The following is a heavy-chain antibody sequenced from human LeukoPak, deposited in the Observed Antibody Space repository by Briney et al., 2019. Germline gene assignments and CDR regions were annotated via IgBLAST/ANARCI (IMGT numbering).Heavy chain of an antibody. V-gene: IGHV3-7*01. CDR3: ARGHYQLS. J-gene: IGHJ5*02. D-gene: IGHD2-2*01. CDR1: GFTFSSYW. CDR2: IKEEGSEK. Sequence: GGSLRLSCAVSGFTFSSYWMSWVRQAPGKGLEWVASIKEEGSEKRYVDSVKGRFTISRDNAKNSLYLQMNSLRAEDTAVYYCARGHYQLSWGQGILVTVSS.